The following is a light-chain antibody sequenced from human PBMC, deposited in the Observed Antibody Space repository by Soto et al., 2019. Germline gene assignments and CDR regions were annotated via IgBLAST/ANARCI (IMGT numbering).Light chain of an antibody. CDR1: QTVGTN. CDR3: QQYNKWPLFT. J-gene: IGKJ3*01. V-gene: IGKV3-15*01. Sequence: EVVLTQSPATLSVSPGERATLSCRASQTVGTNLAWYQQRPVQAPRLLIYVASTRATCIPAGFSGSGAGSEFTLTISSLQSDDFAVYSCQQYNKWPLFTFGPGTRVDNK. CDR2: VAS.